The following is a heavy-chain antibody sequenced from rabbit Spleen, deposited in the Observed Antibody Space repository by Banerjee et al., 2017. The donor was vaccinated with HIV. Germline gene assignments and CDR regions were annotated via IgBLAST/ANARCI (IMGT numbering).Heavy chain of an antibody. V-gene: IGHV1S40*01. J-gene: IGHJ3*01. Sequence: QSLEESGGDLVKPGASLTLTCTASGFSFNTVHWIYWVRQAPGKGLEWIGTIYAGSTGTTDYASWAKGRFTISKTSSTTVTLQMTSLTAADTATYFCAREDVGGSIILWGQGTLVTVS. CDR2: IYAGSTGTT. CDR3: AREDVGGSIIL. D-gene: IGHD1-1*01. CDR1: GFSFNTVHW.